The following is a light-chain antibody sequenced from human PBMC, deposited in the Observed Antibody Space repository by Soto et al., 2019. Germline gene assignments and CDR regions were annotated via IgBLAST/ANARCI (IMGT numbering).Light chain of an antibody. CDR3: QHYVTSLTT. J-gene: IGKJ1*01. Sequence: EIVLTRSPGTLSLSPGERATLSCGASQSVTSNYLAWYQQKPGQAPRLLIFGASIRVTGIPDRFIGSGSGTDFTLTISRLEPEDFAVYYCQHYVTSLTTFGQGTKVDSK. CDR1: QSVTSNY. CDR2: GAS. V-gene: IGKV3-20*01.